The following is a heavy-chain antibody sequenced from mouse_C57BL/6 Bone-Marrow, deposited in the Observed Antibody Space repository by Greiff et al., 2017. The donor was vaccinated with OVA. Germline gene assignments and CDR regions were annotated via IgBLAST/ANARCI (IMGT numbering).Heavy chain of an antibody. CDR2: IWSGGST. V-gene: IGHV2-2*01. D-gene: IGHD2-5*01. CDR1: GFSLTSYG. Sequence: VQLVESGPGLVQPSQSLSITCTVSGFSLTSYGVHWVRQSPGKGLEWLGVIWSGGSTDYNAAFISRLSISKDNSKGQVFFKMNSLQADDTAIYYCARNYSIYWYFDVWGTGTTVTVSS. CDR3: ARNYSIYWYFDV. J-gene: IGHJ1*03.